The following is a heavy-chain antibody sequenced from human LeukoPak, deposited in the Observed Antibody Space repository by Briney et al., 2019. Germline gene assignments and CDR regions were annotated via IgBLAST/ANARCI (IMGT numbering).Heavy chain of an antibody. Sequence: GGSLRLSCEASGFTFSSFGMHWVRQAPGKGLEWVAFIRRDGDVIYYADSVKGRFTISRDTSKRMLYLQMSSLRAEDTAVYYCAKDGSAFREYYMDVWGKGTTVTVSS. CDR1: GFTFSSFG. J-gene: IGHJ6*03. V-gene: IGHV3-30*02. CDR3: AKDGSAFREYYMDV. D-gene: IGHD5-12*01. CDR2: IRRDGDVI.